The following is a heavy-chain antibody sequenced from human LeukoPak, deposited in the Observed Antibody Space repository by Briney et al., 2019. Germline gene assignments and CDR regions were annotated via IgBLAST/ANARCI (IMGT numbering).Heavy chain of an antibody. CDR2: INPSGGST. V-gene: IGHV1-46*01. CDR1: GYTFTSYY. D-gene: IGHD3-9*01. Sequence: ASVEVSCKASGYTFTSYYMHWVRQAPGQGLEWMGIINPSGGSTSYAQKFQGRVTMTRDTSTSTVYMELSSLRSEDTAVYYCAREKSNYDILTGYYKGPRYYYGMDVWGKGTTVTVSS. CDR3: AREKSNYDILTGYYKGPRYYYGMDV. J-gene: IGHJ6*04.